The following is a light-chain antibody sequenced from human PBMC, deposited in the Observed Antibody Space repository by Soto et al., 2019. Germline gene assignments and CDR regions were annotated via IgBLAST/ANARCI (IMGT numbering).Light chain of an antibody. CDR1: QSISGW. Sequence: DIQMPQSPSTLSASVGDRVTITCRASQSISGWLAWYQQKPGKAPKLLIYDGSSLESGVPSRFSGGGSGTEFTLTISSLHPDDFATYSCQQSGTFGQGTKVEIK. CDR2: DGS. CDR3: QQSGT. J-gene: IGKJ1*01. V-gene: IGKV1-5*01.